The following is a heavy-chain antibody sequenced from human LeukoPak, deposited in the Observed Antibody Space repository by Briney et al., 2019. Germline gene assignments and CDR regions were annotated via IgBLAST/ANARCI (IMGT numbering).Heavy chain of an antibody. CDR3: AKDRLGGPYFFHY. V-gene: IGHV3-23*01. Sequence: PGGTLSLSCAASGFTLSSYGMSWVRQAPGKGLEWVSAISGSGGSTYYADSVRGRFTISRDNSKNTLYLQMNSLRAEDTAVYFCAKDRLGGPYFFHYWGQGTLVTVSS. CDR1: GFTLSSYG. D-gene: IGHD3-16*01. J-gene: IGHJ4*02. CDR2: ISGSGGST.